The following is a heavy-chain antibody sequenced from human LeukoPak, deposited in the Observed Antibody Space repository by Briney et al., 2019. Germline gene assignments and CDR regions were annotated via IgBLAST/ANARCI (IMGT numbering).Heavy chain of an antibody. J-gene: IGHJ4*02. CDR2: ISYDGSNK. CDR3: AKDQGSYGGPFDY. D-gene: IGHD1-26*01. CDR1: GFTFSSYG. V-gene: IGHV3-30*18. Sequence: PGGSLRLSCAASGFTFSSYGMHWVRQAPGKGLEWVAVISYDGSNKYYADSVKGRFTISRDNSKNTLYLQMNSLRAEDTAVYYCAKDQGSYGGPFDYWGQGTLVTVSS.